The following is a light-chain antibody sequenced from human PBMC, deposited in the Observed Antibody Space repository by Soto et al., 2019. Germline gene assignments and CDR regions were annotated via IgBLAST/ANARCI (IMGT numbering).Light chain of an antibody. Sequence: QSALTQPASVSGSPGQSITISCTGTSSDVGGYNYVSWYQQHPGKAPKLMIYDVSNRHSGVSNRFSGSKSGNTASLTISGLQAEDAADYYCSSYTSSSTLEFGGGTKLTVL. CDR3: SSYTSSSTLE. CDR2: DVS. J-gene: IGLJ2*01. V-gene: IGLV2-14*01. CDR1: SSDVGGYNY.